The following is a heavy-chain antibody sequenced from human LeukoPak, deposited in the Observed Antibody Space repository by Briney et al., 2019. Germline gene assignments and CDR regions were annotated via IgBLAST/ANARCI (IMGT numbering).Heavy chain of an antibody. CDR2: IIPIFGTA. CDR1: GGTFSSYA. Sequence: SVKVSXKASGGTFSSYAISWVRQAPGQGLEWMGGIIPIFGTANYAQKFQGRVTITTDESTSTAYMELSSLRSEDTAVYYCARDGVRRYCSGGSCYLSLDYWGQGTLVTVSS. V-gene: IGHV1-69*05. D-gene: IGHD2-15*01. J-gene: IGHJ4*02. CDR3: ARDGVRRYCSGGSCYLSLDY.